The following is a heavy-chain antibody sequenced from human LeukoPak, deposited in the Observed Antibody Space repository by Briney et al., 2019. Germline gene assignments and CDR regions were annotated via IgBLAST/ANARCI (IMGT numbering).Heavy chain of an antibody. D-gene: IGHD6-13*01. J-gene: IGHJ4*02. CDR2: IRQDGDTK. CDR1: GFPFNAFW. V-gene: IGHV3-7*03. CDR3: ARSLPYGTTWYGRSDF. Sequence: GGSLRLSCAASGFPFNAFWMTWVRQAPGKGLEWAANIRQDGDTKYYVDSVKGRFTISRDNAMNSLYLQMNSLRAEDTAIYYCARSLPYGTTWYGRSDFWGQGTLVTVSS.